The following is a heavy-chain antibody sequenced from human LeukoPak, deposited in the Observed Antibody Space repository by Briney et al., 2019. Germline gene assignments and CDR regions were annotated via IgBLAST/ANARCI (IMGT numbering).Heavy chain of an antibody. D-gene: IGHD6-6*01. CDR1: GYTFTSYA. V-gene: IGHV1-3*01. Sequence: ASVKVSCKASGYTFTSYAMHWVRQAPGQRLEWMGWINAGNGNTKYSQKFQGRVTITRDTSASTAYMELSSLRSEDTAVYYCARSIAVRAPDAFDIWGQGTMVTVSS. CDR3: ARSIAVRAPDAFDI. CDR2: INAGNGNT. J-gene: IGHJ3*02.